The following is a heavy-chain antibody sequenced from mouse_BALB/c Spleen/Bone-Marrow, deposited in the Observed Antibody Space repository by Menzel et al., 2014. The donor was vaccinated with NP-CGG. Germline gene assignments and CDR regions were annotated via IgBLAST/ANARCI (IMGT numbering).Heavy chain of an antibody. CDR1: GYTFTDYN. V-gene: IGHV1S29*02. Sequence: VQLQQSGSELVKPGASVKISCKASGYTFTDYNMHWVKQSHGKSLEWIGYIYPYNGGTGYNQKFKSKATLTVDNSSSTAYMELSSHTSEDSEVYDCARFRYDWYVDVWGAGTTGTVSS. CDR2: IYPYNGGT. J-gene: IGHJ1*01. CDR3: ARFRYDWYVDV. D-gene: IGHD2-14*01.